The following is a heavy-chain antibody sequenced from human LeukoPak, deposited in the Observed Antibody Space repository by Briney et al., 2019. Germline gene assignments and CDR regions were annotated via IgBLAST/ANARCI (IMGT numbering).Heavy chain of an antibody. J-gene: IGHJ4*02. CDR2: IIPILGIA. CDR1: GGTFSSYA. V-gene: IGHV1-69*04. CDR3: ARMIGGGYYYDSSGYYRVEPVVKAPLDYFDY. Sequence: ASVKVSCKASGGTFSSYAISWVRQAPGQGLEWMGRIIPILGIANYAQKLQGRVTMTTDTSTSTAYMELRSLRSDDTAVYYCARMIGGGYYYDSSGYYRVEPVVKAPLDYFDYWGQGTLVTVSS. D-gene: IGHD3-22*01.